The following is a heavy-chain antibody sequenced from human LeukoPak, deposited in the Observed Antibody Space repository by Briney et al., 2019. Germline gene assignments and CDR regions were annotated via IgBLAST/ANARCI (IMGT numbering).Heavy chain of an antibody. CDR3: AKDAEGTTLGPYYFDY. CDR2: ISWNSDTI. V-gene: IGHV3-9*01. Sequence: PGGSLRLSCAASGFTFDDYAMHWVRQAPGKGLEWVSGISWNSDTIGYADSVKGRFTISRDNTKNSLYLQMNSLRAGDTALYYCAKDAEGTTLGPYYFDYWGQGTLVTVSS. J-gene: IGHJ4*02. CDR1: GFTFDDYA. D-gene: IGHD1-7*01.